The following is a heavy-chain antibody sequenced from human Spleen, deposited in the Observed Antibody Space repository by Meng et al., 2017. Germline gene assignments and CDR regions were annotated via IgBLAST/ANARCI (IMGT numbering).Heavy chain of an antibody. CDR2: IYWDDMK. V-gene: IGHV2-5*02. CDR3: AHRNTREFDY. J-gene: IGHJ4*02. CDR1: GFLLSTSGVG. Sequence: SGPTLVKPTQTFTLTCTFSGFLLSTSGVGVGWIRQPPGKALEWLALIYWDDMKRYSPSLKSRPTITKDTSKNQVVLTMTNRDPVDTATYDCAHRNTREFDYWGQGTLVTVSS.